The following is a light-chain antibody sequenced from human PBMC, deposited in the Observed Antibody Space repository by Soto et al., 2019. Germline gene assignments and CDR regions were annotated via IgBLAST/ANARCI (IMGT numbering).Light chain of an antibody. V-gene: IGKV3-11*01. J-gene: IGKJ4*01. CDR1: QSVRSY. Sequence: EIVLTQSPATLSLSPGERATLSCRASQSVRSYLAWYQQKPGQAPRLLIYDTSNRATGIPARFSGSGSGTDFTLTISSLEPEDFAVYYCQQRSNWLLTFGGGTKEEIK. CDR3: QQRSNWLLT. CDR2: DTS.